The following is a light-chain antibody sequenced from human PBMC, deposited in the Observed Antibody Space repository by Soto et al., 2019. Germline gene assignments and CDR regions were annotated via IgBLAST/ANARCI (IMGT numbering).Light chain of an antibody. CDR2: EVS. Sequence: QSVLTQPASVSGSPGQSITISCTGTSSDVGGYNYVSWYQQHPGKAPKLMIYEVSNRPSGVSNRFSGSKSGNTASLTISGLQAEDEAYYYCSSYTSSSSWVFSGGTKLTVL. J-gene: IGLJ3*02. CDR1: SSDVGGYNY. V-gene: IGLV2-14*01. CDR3: SSYTSSSSWV.